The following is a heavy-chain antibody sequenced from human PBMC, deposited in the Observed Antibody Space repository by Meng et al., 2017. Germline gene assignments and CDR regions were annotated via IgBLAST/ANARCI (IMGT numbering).Heavy chain of an antibody. CDR2: IIPIFGTA. V-gene: IGHV1-69*06. CDR1: GGTFSSYA. D-gene: IGHD4-23*01. J-gene: IGHJ4*02. Sequence: QGRAVASGAEGKKPGSRVKVSCKASGGTFSSYAISWVRQAPGQGLEWMGGIIPIFGTANYAQKFQGRVTITADKSTSTAYMELSSLRSEDTAVYYCARGVGYGGNSLYFDYWGQGTLVTVSS. CDR3: ARGVGYGGNSLYFDY.